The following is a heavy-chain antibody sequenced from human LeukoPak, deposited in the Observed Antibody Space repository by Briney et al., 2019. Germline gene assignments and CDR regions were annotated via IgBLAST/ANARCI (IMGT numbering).Heavy chain of an antibody. V-gene: IGHV3-23*01. Sequence: GGSLRLSCAASGFTFSSNAMSWVRQAPGKGLEWVSAISGSGGSTYYADSVKGRFTISRDNSKNTLYLQMNSLRAEDTAVYCCAKLWSSSWYPGADPWGQGTLVTVSS. CDR3: AKLWSSSWYPGADP. J-gene: IGHJ5*02. CDR2: ISGSGGST. CDR1: GFTFSSNA. D-gene: IGHD6-13*01.